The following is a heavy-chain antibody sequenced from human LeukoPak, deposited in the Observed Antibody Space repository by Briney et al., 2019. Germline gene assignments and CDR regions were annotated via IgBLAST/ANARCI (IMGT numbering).Heavy chain of an antibody. CDR2: IYYSGST. V-gene: IGHV4-59*01. D-gene: IGHD2-15*01. CDR1: GGSISSYY. CDR3: ARDGSGYCSGGSCYSAEYFQH. Sequence: SETLSLTCTVSGGSISSYYWSWIRQPPGKGLEWIGYIYYSGSTNYNPSLKSRVTISVDTSKNQFSLKLSSVTAADTAVYYCARDGSGYCSGGSCYSAEYFQHWGQGTLVTVSS. J-gene: IGHJ1*01.